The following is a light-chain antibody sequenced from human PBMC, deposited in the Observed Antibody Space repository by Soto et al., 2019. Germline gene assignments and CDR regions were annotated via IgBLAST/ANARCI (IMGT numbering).Light chain of an antibody. CDR2: KAS. J-gene: IGKJ1*01. Sequence: DIQMTQSPSTLSASVGDRVTITCRASQSISSWLAWYQQKPGKAPKLLIYKASSLESGVPSRFSGSGSGTEFTLTISSLQPDDFATYYGQQYNSNSGTFGQGTKVEIK. CDR3: QQYNSNSGT. CDR1: QSISSW. V-gene: IGKV1-5*03.